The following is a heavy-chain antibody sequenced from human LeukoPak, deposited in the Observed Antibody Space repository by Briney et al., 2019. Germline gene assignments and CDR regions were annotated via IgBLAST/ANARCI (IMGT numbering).Heavy chain of an antibody. CDR3: ARTLEITFGGVIRYYYYGMDV. Sequence: PSETLSLTCTVSVYSISSGYYWSRIRQPPGKGLEWIGEINHSGSTNYNPSLKSRVTISVDTSKNQFSLKLSSVTAADTAVYYCARTLEITFGGVIRYYYYGMDVWGQGTTVTVSS. CDR2: INHSGST. V-gene: IGHV4-34*01. CDR1: VYSISSGYY. D-gene: IGHD3-16*02. J-gene: IGHJ6*02.